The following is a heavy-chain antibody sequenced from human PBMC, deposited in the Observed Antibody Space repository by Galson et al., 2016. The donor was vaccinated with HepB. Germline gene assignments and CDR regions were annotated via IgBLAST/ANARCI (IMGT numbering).Heavy chain of an antibody. Sequence: SLRLSCAAPGFTFSSYSMNWVRQAPGKGLEWISYISSSSTTKYYADSVKGRFTISRDNGKNSLYLQVNSLRGEDTAVYYCARDRELADALDVWGHGTMVTVSS. J-gene: IGHJ3*01. CDR1: GFTFSSYS. CDR2: ISSSSTTK. V-gene: IGHV3-48*01. CDR3: ARDRELADALDV. D-gene: IGHD3-10*01.